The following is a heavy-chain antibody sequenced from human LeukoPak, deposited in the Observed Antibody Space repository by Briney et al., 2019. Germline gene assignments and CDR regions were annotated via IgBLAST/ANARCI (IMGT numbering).Heavy chain of an antibody. V-gene: IGHV1-69*13. Sequence: ASVKVSCKASGGTFSSYAISWARQAPGQGLEWMGGIIPIFGTANYAQKFQGRVTITADESTSTAYMELSSLRSEDTAIYYCASPVKYYDTWSGYPPFDYWGQGTLVTVSS. CDR3: ASPVKYYDTWSGYPPFDY. J-gene: IGHJ4*02. CDR2: IIPIFGTA. CDR1: GGTFSSYA. D-gene: IGHD3-3*01.